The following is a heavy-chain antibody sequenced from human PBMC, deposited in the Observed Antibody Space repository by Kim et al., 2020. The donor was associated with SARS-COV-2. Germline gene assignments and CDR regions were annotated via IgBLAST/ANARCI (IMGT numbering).Heavy chain of an antibody. CDR3: ARESTTYYDILTGYRRNAFDI. V-gene: IGHV4-4*02. D-gene: IGHD3-9*01. Sequence: SETLSLTCAVSGGSISSSNWWSWVRQPPGKGLEWIGEIYHSGSTNYNPSLKSRVTLSVDKSKNQFSLKLSSVTAADTAVYYCARESTTYYDILTGYRRNAFDIWGQGTMVTVSS. J-gene: IGHJ3*02. CDR1: GGSISSSNW. CDR2: IYHSGST.